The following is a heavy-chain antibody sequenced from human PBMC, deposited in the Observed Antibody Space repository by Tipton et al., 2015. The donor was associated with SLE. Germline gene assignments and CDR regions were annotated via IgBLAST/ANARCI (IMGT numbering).Heavy chain of an antibody. J-gene: IGHJ4*02. CDR2: IYPADSES. V-gene: IGHV5-51*03. CDR3: ARALPGGLLVPFDY. CDR1: GYIFTSYW. D-gene: IGHD2-15*01. Sequence: QLVQSGAEVKKPGESLKISCQGSGYIFTSYWIAWVRQMPGKGLEWLGIIYPADSESRYSPPFQGQVTISVDRSINTAYLQWSSLKASDTAMYYCARALPGGLLVPFDYWGQGTLVTVSS.